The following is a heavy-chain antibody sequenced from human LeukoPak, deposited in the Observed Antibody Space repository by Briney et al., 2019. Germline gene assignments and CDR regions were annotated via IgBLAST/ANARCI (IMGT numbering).Heavy chain of an antibody. CDR3: ARGPEKTTVTTDLDY. CDR1: GYTFTGYY. J-gene: IGHJ4*02. CDR2: INPNSGGT. V-gene: IGHV1-2*02. D-gene: IGHD4-11*01. Sequence: GASVKVSCTASGYTFTGYYMYWVRQAPGQGLEWMGWINPNSGGTNSAYKYQGRATMTRDTTISTAYMELSRLRSDATAVYYCARGPEKTTVTTDLDYWGQGTLVTVSS.